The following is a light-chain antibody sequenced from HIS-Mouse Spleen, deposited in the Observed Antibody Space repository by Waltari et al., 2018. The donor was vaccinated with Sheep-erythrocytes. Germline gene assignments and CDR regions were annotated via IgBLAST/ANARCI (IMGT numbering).Light chain of an antibody. CDR3: CSYAGSNNHV. J-gene: IGLJ1*01. CDR2: DVS. CDR1: SNDVGGYNN. Sequence: QSALTQPRSGSGSPGQSVTISCTGTSNDVGGYNNVSWYQQHPGKAPKLMIYDVSKRPSGLPDRFSGSKSGNTASLTISWLQAEDEADYYCCSYAGSNNHVFATGTKVTVL. V-gene: IGLV2-11*01.